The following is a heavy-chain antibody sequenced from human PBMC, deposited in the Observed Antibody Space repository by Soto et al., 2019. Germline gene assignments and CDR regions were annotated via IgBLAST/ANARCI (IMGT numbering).Heavy chain of an antibody. V-gene: IGHV1-69*13. CDR2: IIPIFGTA. J-gene: IGHJ3*02. CDR3: ARRCGGSCYLGDAFDI. D-gene: IGHD2-15*01. Sequence: ASVKVSCKASGGTFSSYAISWVRQAPGQGLEWMGGIIPIFGTANYAQKFQGRVTITADESTSTAYMELSSLRSEDTAMYYCARRCGGSCYLGDAFDIWGQGTMVTVSS. CDR1: GGTFSSYA.